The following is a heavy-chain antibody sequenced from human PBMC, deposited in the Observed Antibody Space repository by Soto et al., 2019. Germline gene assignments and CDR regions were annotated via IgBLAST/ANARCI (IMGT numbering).Heavy chain of an antibody. V-gene: IGHV4-59*01. CDR1: GGSISSYY. Sequence: QVQLQESGPGLVKPSETLSLTCTVSGGSISSYYWSWIRQPPGKGLEWLGYIYYSGSTNYNPSLKSRVTISVDTSKHQFSLKLSPVTAADAAVYYCARDLEPYYYGSGSYLKGDAFDIWGQGTMVTVSS. CDR2: IYYSGST. J-gene: IGHJ3*02. CDR3: ARDLEPYYYGSGSYLKGDAFDI. D-gene: IGHD3-10*01.